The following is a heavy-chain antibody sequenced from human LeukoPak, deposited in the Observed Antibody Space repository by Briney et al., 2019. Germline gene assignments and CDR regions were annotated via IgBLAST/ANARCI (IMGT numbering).Heavy chain of an antibody. D-gene: IGHD1-26*01. CDR1: GFSFSSFW. J-gene: IGHJ4*02. Sequence: GSLGLSCTASGFSFSSFWMSWVRQAPGKGLEWIGSIYYSGSTYYNPSLKSRVTISVDTSKNQFSLKLSSVTAADTAVYYCARNSGSYGSEYCFDYWGQGTLVTVSS. V-gene: IGHV4-39*01. CDR3: ARNSGSYGSEYCFDY. CDR2: IYYSGST.